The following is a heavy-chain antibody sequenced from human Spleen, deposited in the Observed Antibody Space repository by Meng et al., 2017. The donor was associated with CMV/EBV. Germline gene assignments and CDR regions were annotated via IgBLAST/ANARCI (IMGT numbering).Heavy chain of an antibody. V-gene: IGHV1-69*05. D-gene: IGHD2-2*03. CDR2: IIPIFGTA. J-gene: IGHJ6*02. CDR1: GYTFTGYY. Sequence: SVKVSCKASGYTFTGYYMHWVRQAPGQGLEWMGGIIPIFGTANYAQKFQGRVTITTDESTSTAYMELSSLRSEDTAVYYCASGYCSSTSCYSRDGMDVWGQGTTVTVSS. CDR3: ASGYCSSTSCYSRDGMDV.